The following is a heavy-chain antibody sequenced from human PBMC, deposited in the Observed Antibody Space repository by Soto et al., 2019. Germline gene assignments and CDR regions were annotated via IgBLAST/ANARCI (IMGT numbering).Heavy chain of an antibody. CDR3: ARAIFGITGTTPFDP. V-gene: IGHV1-69*06. J-gene: IGHJ5*02. Sequence: SVKVSCKASGGTFSSYAISWVRQAPGQGLEWMGGIIPIFGTANYAQKFRGRVTITADKSTSTAYMELSSLRSEDTAVYYCARAIFGITGTTPFDPWGQGTLVTVYS. CDR2: IIPIFGTA. CDR1: GGTFSSYA. D-gene: IGHD1-7*01.